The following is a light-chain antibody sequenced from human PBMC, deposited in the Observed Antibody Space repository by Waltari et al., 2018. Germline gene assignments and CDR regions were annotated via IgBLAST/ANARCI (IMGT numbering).Light chain of an antibody. CDR2: DVS. V-gene: IGLV2-14*01. CDR3: SSYTSSSTVV. J-gene: IGLJ2*01. CDR1: RCDVGGYHS. Sequence: QSALTQPASVSGSPGQSFTFPCPGTRCDVGGYHSLSWYQQPPGKAPTLMIHDVSTCPPGVSLRFSGSKSGNTAYLPISGLQAEDEADYYCSSYTSSSTVVFGGGTKLTVL.